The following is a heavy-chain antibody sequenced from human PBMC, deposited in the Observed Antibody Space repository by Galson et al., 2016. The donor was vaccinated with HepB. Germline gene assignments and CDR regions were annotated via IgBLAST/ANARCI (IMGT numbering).Heavy chain of an antibody. CDR2: IKSRSDSETT. Sequence: SLRLSCAVSGFTFSNAWMNWVRQAPGKGLEWVGRIKSRSDSETTDYSAPVTGRFTISRDDSKKTMYLQMNSLKTEDTAVYYCTTDSYEFGEGMDAWGQGTTVIVSS. CDR3: TTDSYEFGEGMDA. J-gene: IGHJ6*02. D-gene: IGHD3-16*01. CDR1: GFTFSNAW. V-gene: IGHV3-15*01.